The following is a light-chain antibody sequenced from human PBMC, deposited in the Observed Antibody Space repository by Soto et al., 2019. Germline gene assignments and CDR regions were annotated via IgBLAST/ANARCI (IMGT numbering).Light chain of an antibody. CDR1: QSISSW. CDR2: DAS. V-gene: IGKV1-5*01. J-gene: IGKJ1*01. Sequence: DIQMTQSPSTLSASVGDRVTITCRASQSISSWLAWYQQKPGKAPKLLIYDASSLESGVPSRFSGSGAGTEFTLTISSLQPEDFATYYCQQYNSYSWTVGQATKV. CDR3: QQYNSYSWT.